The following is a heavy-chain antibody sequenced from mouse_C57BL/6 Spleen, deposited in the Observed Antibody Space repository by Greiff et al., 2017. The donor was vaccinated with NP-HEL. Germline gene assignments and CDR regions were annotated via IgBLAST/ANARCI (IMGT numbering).Heavy chain of an antibody. CDR3: ARGTMVNAWFAY. CDR1: GYTFTSYW. CDR2: IDPSDSYT. V-gene: IGHV1-69*01. D-gene: IGHD2-2*01. J-gene: IGHJ3*01. Sequence: QVQLQQPGAELVMPGASVKLSCKASGYTFTSYWMHWVKQRPGQGLEWIGEIDPSDSYTNYNQKFKGKSTLTVDKSSSTAYMQLSSLTSEDSAVYYCARGTMVNAWFAYWGQGTLVTVSA.